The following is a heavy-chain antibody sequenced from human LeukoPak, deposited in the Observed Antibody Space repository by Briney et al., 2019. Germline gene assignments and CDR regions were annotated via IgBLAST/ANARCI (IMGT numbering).Heavy chain of an antibody. CDR3: ARSLNIAAAAHHY. CDR1: GYTFTSYG. J-gene: IGHJ4*02. CDR2: ISAYNGNP. Sequence: ASVKVSCKASGYTFTSYGISWVRQAPRQGLEWMGWISAYNGNPDYAQKFQGRVTMTTDTSTSTAYMELRSLRSDDTAVYYCARSLNIAAAAHHYWGQGTLVTVSS. D-gene: IGHD6-13*01. V-gene: IGHV1-18*01.